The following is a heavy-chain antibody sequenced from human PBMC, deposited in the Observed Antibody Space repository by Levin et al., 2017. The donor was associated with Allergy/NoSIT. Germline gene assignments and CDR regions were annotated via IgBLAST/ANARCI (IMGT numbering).Heavy chain of an antibody. D-gene: IGHD6-13*01. V-gene: IGHV4-59*08. CDR1: GGSISTYY. CDR2: IHYSGST. CDR3: ARPRTSWPNWYFDL. Sequence: SETLSLTCTVSGGSISTYYWTWIRQPPGKGLEWIGYIHYSGSTNYNPSLKSRVTISVDTSKNQFSLKLSSVTATHTAIYYCARPRTSWPNWYFDLWGRGTLVTVSS. J-gene: IGHJ2*01.